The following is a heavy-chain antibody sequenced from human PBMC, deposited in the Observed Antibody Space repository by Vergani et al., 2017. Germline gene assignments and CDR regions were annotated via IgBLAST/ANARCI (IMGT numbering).Heavy chain of an antibody. Sequence: EVQLLESGGGLVQPGGSLRLSCAASGFTFSSYEMNWVRQAPGKGLEWVSYISSSGSTIYYADSVKGRFTISRDNAKNSLYLQMNSLRAEDTAEYYCARESRLWSGYYWFDYWGQGTLVTVSS. J-gene: IGHJ4*02. CDR1: GFTFSSYE. V-gene: IGHV3-48*03. CDR3: ARESRLWSGYYWFDY. CDR2: ISSSGSTI. D-gene: IGHD3-3*01.